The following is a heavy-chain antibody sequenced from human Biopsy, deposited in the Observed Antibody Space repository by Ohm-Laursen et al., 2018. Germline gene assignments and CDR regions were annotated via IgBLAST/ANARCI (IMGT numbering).Heavy chain of an antibody. V-gene: IGHV4-4*07. D-gene: IGHD3-22*01. CDR2: IYSSGST. CDR1: GGSLSSYY. Sequence: SDTLSLTCTVSGGSLSSYYWSWIRQPAGKGLEWIGRIYSSGSTNYNPSLKSRVTLSMDTSKRQFSLKLSLVAAADTAVYYCARWTPEYDSSRYYLDAFDIWGQGTKVTVSS. J-gene: IGHJ3*02. CDR3: ARWTPEYDSSRYYLDAFDI.